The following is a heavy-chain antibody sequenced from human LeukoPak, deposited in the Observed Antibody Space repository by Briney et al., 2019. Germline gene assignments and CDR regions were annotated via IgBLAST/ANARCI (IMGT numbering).Heavy chain of an antibody. CDR3: ATRLRDRGFDP. CDR2: IYTSGST. V-gene: IGHV4-4*07. CDR1: GGSISSYY. J-gene: IGHJ5*02. D-gene: IGHD3-16*01. Sequence: SETLSLTCTVSGGSISSYYWSWIRQPAGKGLEWIGRIYTSGSTNYNPSLKSRVTISVDKSKNQFSLKLSSVTAADTAVYYCATRLRDRGFDPWGQGTLVTVSS.